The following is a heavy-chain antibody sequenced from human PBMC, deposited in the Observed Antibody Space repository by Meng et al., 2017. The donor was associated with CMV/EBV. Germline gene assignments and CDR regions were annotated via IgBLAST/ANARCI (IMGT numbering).Heavy chain of an antibody. CDR3: TTDPAEWELPFDY. CDR2: IKSKTDGGTT. V-gene: IGHV3-15*01. Sequence: GESLKISCAASGFTFSNAWMSWVRQAPGKGLEWVGRIKSKTDGGTTDYAAPVKGRFTISRDDSKNTLYLQMNGLKTEDTAVYYCTTDPAEWELPFDYWGQGTLVTVSS. CDR1: GFTFSNAW. J-gene: IGHJ4*02. D-gene: IGHD1-26*01.